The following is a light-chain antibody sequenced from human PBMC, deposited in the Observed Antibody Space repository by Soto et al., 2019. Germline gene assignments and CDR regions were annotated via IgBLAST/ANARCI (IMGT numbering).Light chain of an antibody. Sequence: VMTQSPATLSVSPGEGATLSCRASQSISSYLAWYQQTPGQAPRLLIYGASTRAIGIPARFSGSGSGTEFTLTISSLQSGDFALYYCQQYNNWTRTFGQGTKVDIK. CDR3: QQYNNWTRT. V-gene: IGKV3-15*01. J-gene: IGKJ1*01. CDR2: GAS. CDR1: QSISSY.